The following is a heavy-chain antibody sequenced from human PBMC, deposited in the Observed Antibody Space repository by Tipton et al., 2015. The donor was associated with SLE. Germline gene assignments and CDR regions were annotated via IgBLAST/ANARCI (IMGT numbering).Heavy chain of an antibody. V-gene: IGHV4-61*09. CDR2: IYTSGST. CDR3: ARGRELPYGDFDY. D-gene: IGHD1-26*01. CDR1: GGSISSGSYY. Sequence: TLSLTCTVSGGSISSGSYYWSWIRQPAGKGLEWIGYIYTSGSTNYNPSLKSRVTISVDTSKNQFSLKPSSVTAADTAVYYCARGRELPYGDFDYWGQGTLVTVSS. J-gene: IGHJ4*02.